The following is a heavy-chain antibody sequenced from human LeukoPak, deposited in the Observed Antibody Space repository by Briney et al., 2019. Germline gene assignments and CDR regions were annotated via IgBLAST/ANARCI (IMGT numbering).Heavy chain of an antibody. CDR1: GDSIGDYY. CDR3: ARWYSSGWAFDY. CDR2: IYKSGSS. J-gene: IGHJ4*02. V-gene: IGHV4-4*09. D-gene: IGHD6-19*01. Sequence: PSETLSLTCAVSGDSIGDYYWSWVRQPPGKGLEWIGYIYKSGSSSYNPSLKSRVTMSVDASKNQFSLRLTSVTAADTAVYYCARWYSSGWAFDYWGQGTLVTVSS.